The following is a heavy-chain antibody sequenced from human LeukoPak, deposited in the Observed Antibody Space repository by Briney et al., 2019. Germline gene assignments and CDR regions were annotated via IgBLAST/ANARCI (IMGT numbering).Heavy chain of an antibody. Sequence: SETLSLTCAVYGGSFSGYYWSWIRQPPGKGLEGIGEINHSGSTNYNPSLKSRVTISVDTSKNQFSLKLSSVTAADTAVYYCARSNIVVVPAAISVDYWGQGTLVTVSS. D-gene: IGHD2-2*01. V-gene: IGHV4-34*01. CDR1: GGSFSGYY. CDR3: ARSNIVVVPAAISVDY. CDR2: INHSGST. J-gene: IGHJ4*02.